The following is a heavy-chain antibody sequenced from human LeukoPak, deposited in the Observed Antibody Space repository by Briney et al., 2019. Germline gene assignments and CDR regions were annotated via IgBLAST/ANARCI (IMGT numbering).Heavy chain of an antibody. V-gene: IGHV4-39*07. CDR2: ISYTGET. Sequence: SETLSLTCTVSGGSISSSSFYWGWFRQPPGKGLEWIGVISYTGETFYNPSLKSRVTISIDTSKNQFSLKLSSVTAADTAVYYCSKVDYYYYYMDVWGKGTTVTVSS. CDR3: SKVDYYYYYMDV. CDR1: GGSISSSSFY. J-gene: IGHJ6*03.